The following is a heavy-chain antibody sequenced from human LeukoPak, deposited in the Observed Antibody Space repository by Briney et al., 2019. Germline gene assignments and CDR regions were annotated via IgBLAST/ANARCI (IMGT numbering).Heavy chain of an antibody. D-gene: IGHD4-17*01. CDR3: ARESDYPNWYFDL. J-gene: IGHJ2*01. V-gene: IGHV4-39*07. CDR2: IDYSGNT. CDR1: GGSISSSGYC. Sequence: SETLSLTCTVSGGSISSSGYCWGWIRQPPGKGLEWIGSIDYSGNTNYNPSLKSRVTISVDTSKNQFSLKLSSVTAADTAVYYCARESDYPNWYFDLWGRGTLVTVSS.